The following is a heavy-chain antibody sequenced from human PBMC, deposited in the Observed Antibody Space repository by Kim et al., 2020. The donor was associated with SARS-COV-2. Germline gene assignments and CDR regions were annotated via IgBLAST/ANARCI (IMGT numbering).Heavy chain of an antibody. D-gene: IGHD6-19*01. J-gene: IGHJ3*02. V-gene: IGHV1-69*13. Sequence: SVKVSCKASGGTFSSYAISWVRQAPGQGLEWMGGIIPIFGTANYAQKFQGRVTITADESTSTAYMELSSLRSEDTAVYYCARDRSQWLALYDDVDIWGQGIMVTVS. CDR3: ARDRSQWLALYDDVDI. CDR1: GGTFSSYA. CDR2: IIPIFGTA.